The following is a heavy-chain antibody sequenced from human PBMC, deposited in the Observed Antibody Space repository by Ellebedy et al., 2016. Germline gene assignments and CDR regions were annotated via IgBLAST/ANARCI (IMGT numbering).Heavy chain of an antibody. CDR1: GFTFTTCG. CDR3: ARFPEEVKGDSGMDV. CDR2: LWYDGNNK. D-gene: IGHD4-11*01. J-gene: IGHJ6*02. V-gene: IGHV3-33*01. Sequence: GESLKISXAASGFTFTTCGIHWVRQAPGKGLEWVAVLWYDGNNKFYADSVKGRFTISRDHSKNTLYLQMNSLRAEDTAVYYCARFPEEVKGDSGMDVWGQGTTVTVSS.